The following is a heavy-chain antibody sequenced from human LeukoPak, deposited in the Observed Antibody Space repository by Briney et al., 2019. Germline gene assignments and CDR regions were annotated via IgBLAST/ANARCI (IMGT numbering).Heavy chain of an antibody. V-gene: IGHV3-30*02. D-gene: IGHD1-26*01. CDR2: IRYDGSNK. CDR1: GFTFSSYG. CDR3: ARGGVGAYYFDY. J-gene: IGHJ4*02. Sequence: PGGSLRLSCAASGFTFSSYGMHWVRQAPGKGLEWVAFIRYDGSNKYYADSVKGRFTISRDNSKNTLYLQMNSLRAEDTAVYYCARGGVGAYYFDYWGQGTLVTVSS.